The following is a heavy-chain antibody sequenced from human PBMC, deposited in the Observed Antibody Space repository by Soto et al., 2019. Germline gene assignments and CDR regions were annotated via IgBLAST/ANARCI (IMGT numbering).Heavy chain of an antibody. CDR1: GDSISSYY. D-gene: IGHD3-10*01. CDR3: ARGAYGSGSSPNWFDP. Sequence: LSLTCTVSGDSISSYYWSWIRQPAGKGLEWIGRFSTTGSTDYNPSLKSRVTVSVDTSKNQFSLKLNSVTAADTAIYFCARGAYGSGSSPNWFDPWGQGTVVTVSS. J-gene: IGHJ5*02. CDR2: FSTTGST. V-gene: IGHV4-4*07.